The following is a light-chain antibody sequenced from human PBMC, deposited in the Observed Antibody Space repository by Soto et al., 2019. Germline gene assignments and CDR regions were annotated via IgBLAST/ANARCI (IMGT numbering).Light chain of an antibody. J-gene: IGLJ3*02. CDR2: KDS. CDR1: VLAKKY. V-gene: IGLV3-27*01. Sequence: SYELTQPSSVSVSPGQTARITCSGDVLAKKYARWFRQKPGQAPMVVIYKDSERPAGITERFSGSSSGTTVTLTISGAQVEDEADYYCYSATNNTLGVFGGGTKVTVL. CDR3: YSATNNTLGV.